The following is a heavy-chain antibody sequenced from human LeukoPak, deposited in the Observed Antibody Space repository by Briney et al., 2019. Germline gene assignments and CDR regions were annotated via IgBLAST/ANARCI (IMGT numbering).Heavy chain of an antibody. V-gene: IGHV4-4*07. CDR1: GGSISSYY. Sequence: SETLSLTCTVSGGSISSYYWSWIRQPAGKGLEWIGRIYTSGSTNYNASLKSRVSMSVDTSKNQFSLKLSSVTAADTAVFYCARLSPGDSSWPAFDIWGQGTMVTVSS. J-gene: IGHJ3*02. CDR3: ARLSPGDSSWPAFDI. D-gene: IGHD6-13*01. CDR2: IYTSGST.